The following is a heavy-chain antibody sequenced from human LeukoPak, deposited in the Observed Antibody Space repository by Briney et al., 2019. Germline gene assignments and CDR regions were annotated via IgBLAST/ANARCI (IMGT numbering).Heavy chain of an antibody. D-gene: IGHD3-3*01. Sequence: SETLSLTCAVYGGSFSGYYWSWIRQPPGKGLEWIGYIYYSGSTYYNPSLKSRVTISVDTSKNQFSLKPSSVTAADTAVYYCARDLGRRFGGGYFDYWGQGTLVTVSS. CDR2: IYYSGST. V-gene: IGHV4-34*09. J-gene: IGHJ4*02. CDR3: ARDLGRRFGGGYFDY. CDR1: GGSFSGYY.